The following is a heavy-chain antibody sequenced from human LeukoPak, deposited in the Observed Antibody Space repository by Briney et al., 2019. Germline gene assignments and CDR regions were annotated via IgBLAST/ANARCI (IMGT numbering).Heavy chain of an antibody. CDR2: INPNSGGT. J-gene: IGHJ4*02. V-gene: IGHV1-2*02. D-gene: IGHD3-10*01. CDR1: GYTFTGNY. CDR3: ARAAYGSGSYFSDY. Sequence: ASVKVSCKASGYTFTGNYMHWVRQAPGQGLEWMGWINPNSGGTNYAQKFQGRVTMTTDTSMSTAYMELSRLTSDDTAVYYCARAAYGSGSYFSDYWGQGTLVTVSS.